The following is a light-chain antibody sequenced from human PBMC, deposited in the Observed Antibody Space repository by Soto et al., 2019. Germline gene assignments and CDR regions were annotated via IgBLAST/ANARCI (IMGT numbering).Light chain of an antibody. CDR1: QSVSSY. CDR3: QQYGSSPQT. J-gene: IGKJ1*01. CDR2: GAS. Sequence: EIVLTQSPATLSLSPGERATLSCRASQSVSSYLAWYQQKPGQAPRLLIYGASSRATGIPDRFSGSGSGTDFTLTSSRLEPEDFAVYYCQQYGSSPQTFGQGTKVDIK. V-gene: IGKV3-20*01.